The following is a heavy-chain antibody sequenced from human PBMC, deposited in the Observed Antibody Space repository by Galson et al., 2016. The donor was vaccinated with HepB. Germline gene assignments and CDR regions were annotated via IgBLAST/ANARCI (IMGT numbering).Heavy chain of an antibody. CDR1: GYTFNSYG. Sequence: SVKVSCKASGYTFNSYGVSWVRQAPGQGLEWMGWISGFNGNTNYAQKLQGRVNMTTDTSTSTAYMELRRLRSADTAVYYCARVNGYDYWSGYLDYWGQGTLVTVSA. CDR2: ISGFNGNT. V-gene: IGHV1-18*04. CDR3: ARVNGYDYWSGYLDY. D-gene: IGHD3-3*01. J-gene: IGHJ4*02.